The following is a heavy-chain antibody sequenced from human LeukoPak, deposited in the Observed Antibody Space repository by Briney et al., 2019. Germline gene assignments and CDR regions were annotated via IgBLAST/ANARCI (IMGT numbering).Heavy chain of an antibody. CDR2: IYYSGST. CDR1: GGSISSYY. J-gene: IGHJ4*02. V-gene: IGHV4-59*01. D-gene: IGHD3-3*01. CDR3: ARAQYYDFWSGYSFDY. Sequence: PSETLSLTCTVSGGSISSYYWSWIRQPPGKGLEWIGYIYYSGSTNYNPSLKSRVTISVDTSKNQFSLKLGSVTAADTAVYYCARAQYYDFWSGYSFDYWGQGPLVTVSS.